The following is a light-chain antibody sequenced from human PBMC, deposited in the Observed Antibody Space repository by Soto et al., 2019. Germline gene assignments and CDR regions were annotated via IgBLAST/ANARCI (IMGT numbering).Light chain of an antibody. CDR1: QSVSSTY. CDR3: QDSSTSPWP. J-gene: IGKJ1*01. Sequence: EIVWTQSPGTLSLSPGERATLSCRASQSVSSTYLIWYQQKPGQAPRLLIYGTSFRASGIPDRFSGSGSGTEFTLTISSLEPEDSEVYYCQDSSTSPWPFGQGTKVEIK. CDR2: GTS. V-gene: IGKV3-20*01.